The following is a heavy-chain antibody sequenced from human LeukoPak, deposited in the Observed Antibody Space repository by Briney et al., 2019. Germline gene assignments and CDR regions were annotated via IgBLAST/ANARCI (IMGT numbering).Heavy chain of an antibody. Sequence: GGSLRLSCAASGFTFSAYSMNWVRQAPGKGLEWVSYISSSSSYIYYADSVRGRFTISRDNAKNSLYLQMNSLRAEDTAVYYCTRVGQSYSTSGQALDHWGQGTLVTVSS. J-gene: IGHJ4*02. CDR3: TRVGQSYSTSGQALDH. CDR2: ISSSSSYI. V-gene: IGHV3-21*01. CDR1: GFTFSAYS. D-gene: IGHD2-8*01.